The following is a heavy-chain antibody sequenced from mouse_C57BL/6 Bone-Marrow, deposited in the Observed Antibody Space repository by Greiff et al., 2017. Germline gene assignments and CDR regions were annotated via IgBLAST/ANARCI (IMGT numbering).Heavy chain of an antibody. CDR2: INPSNGGT. J-gene: IGHJ2*01. V-gene: IGHV1-53*01. D-gene: IGHD1-1*01. CDR1: GYTFTSYW. Sequence: QVQLQQPGTELVKPGASVKLSCKASGYTFTSYWMHWVKQRPGQGLEWIGNINPSNGGTNYNEKFKSKATLTVDKSSSTAYMQLSSLTSEDSAVDYCARFATTVVATGYFDYWGQGTTLTVSS. CDR3: ARFATTVVATGYFDY.